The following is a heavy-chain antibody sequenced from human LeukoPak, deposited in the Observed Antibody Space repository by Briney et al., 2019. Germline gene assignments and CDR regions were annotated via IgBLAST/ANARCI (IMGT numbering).Heavy chain of an antibody. J-gene: IGHJ4*02. CDR2: ISSSGSTI. V-gene: IGHV3-48*04. CDR1: GFTFSSYS. D-gene: IGHD6-19*01. Sequence: GGSLRLSCAASGFTFSSYSMNWVRQAPGKGLEWVSYISSSGSTIYYADSVKGRFTISRDNAKNSLYLQMNSLRAEDTAVYYCASGDIAVAGTSDYWGQGTLVTVSS. CDR3: ASGDIAVAGTSDY.